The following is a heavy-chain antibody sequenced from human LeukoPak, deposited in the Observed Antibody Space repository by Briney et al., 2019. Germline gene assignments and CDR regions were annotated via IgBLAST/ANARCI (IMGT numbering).Heavy chain of an antibody. CDR3: ARQDYSDYRI. V-gene: IGHV3-7*01. D-gene: IGHD4-11*01. CDR1: GFTFSNYW. J-gene: IGHJ3*02. CDR2: IKHDGSEQ. Sequence: GGSLRLSCAASGFTFSNYWMSWVRQAPGKGLEWVGNIKHDGSEQYYVASMRGRFTISRDNAKNSLYLQMNSLRAEDTAVYYCARQDYSDYRIWGQETMVTVSS.